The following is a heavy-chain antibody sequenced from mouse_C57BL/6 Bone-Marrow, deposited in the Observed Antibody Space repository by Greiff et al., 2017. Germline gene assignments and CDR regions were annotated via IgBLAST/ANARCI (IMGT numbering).Heavy chain of an antibody. Sequence: QVQLQQSGPELVKPGASVKISCKASGYTFTDYYINWVKQRPGQGLEWIGWIFPGSGSTYYNEKFKGKATLTVDKSSSTAYMLLSSLTSEDSAVYFCARSQNCSFITTVVANYAMDYWGQGTSVTVSS. D-gene: IGHD1-1*01. CDR1: GYTFTDYY. J-gene: IGHJ4*01. CDR3: ARSQNCSFITTVVANYAMDY. V-gene: IGHV1-75*01. CDR2: IFPGSGST.